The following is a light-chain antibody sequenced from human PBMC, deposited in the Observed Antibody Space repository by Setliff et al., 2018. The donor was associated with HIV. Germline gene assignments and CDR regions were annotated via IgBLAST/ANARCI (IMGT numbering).Light chain of an antibody. J-gene: IGLJ1*01. CDR3: QSYDSSLSGSV. CDR1: SSDVGSYNL. V-gene: IGLV2-14*02. Sequence: QSALAQPASVSGSPGQSITISCTGTSSDVGSYNLVSWYQQHPGKAPKLMIYEGSKRPSGVSNRFSGSKSGNTASLTISGLQAEDEADYYCQSYDSSLSGSVFGTGTKGTVL. CDR2: EGS.